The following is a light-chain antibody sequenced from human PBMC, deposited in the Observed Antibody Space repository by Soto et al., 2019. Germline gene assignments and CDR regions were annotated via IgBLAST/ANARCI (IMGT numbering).Light chain of an antibody. V-gene: IGLV2-14*01. J-gene: IGLJ1*01. Sequence: QSVLTQPASVSGSPGQSITISCTGTSGDVGGYNYVSWYQQYPGKAPKLMIYEVTHRPSGVSNRFSGSKSGNTASLTISGLQAEDEANYYCSSYRSTSVYVXGTGTQATVI. CDR2: EVT. CDR3: SSYRSTSVYV. CDR1: SGDVGGYNY.